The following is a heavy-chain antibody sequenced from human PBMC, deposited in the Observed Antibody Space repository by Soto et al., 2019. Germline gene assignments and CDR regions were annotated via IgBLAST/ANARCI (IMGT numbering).Heavy chain of an antibody. J-gene: IGHJ2*01. V-gene: IGHV3-23*01. D-gene: IGHD1-26*01. Sequence: EVQLLESGGGLVQPGGSLRLSCVASGCTFSSYAMNWVRQAPGKGLEWVSVISGSGDSTYYADSVKGRFTISGDNSKNTLYLQMNRLTAEDTAVYYCARRERGWYFDLWGRGTLVTVSS. CDR1: GCTFSSYA. CDR3: ARRERGWYFDL. CDR2: ISGSGDST.